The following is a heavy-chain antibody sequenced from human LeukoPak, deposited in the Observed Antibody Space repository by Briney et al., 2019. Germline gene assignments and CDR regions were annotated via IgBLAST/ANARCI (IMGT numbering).Heavy chain of an antibody. CDR1: GGSFSGYH. CDR3: ARRRAWNFADY. V-gene: IGHV4-34*01. Sequence: SETLSLTCAVYGGSFSGYHWSWIRQPPGKGLEWIGEIKHSGSINCNPSLKSRVTISVDTSKNQFSLKLSSVTAADTAVYYCARRRAWNFADYWGQGTLVTVSS. J-gene: IGHJ4*02. D-gene: IGHD1-7*01. CDR2: IKHSGSI.